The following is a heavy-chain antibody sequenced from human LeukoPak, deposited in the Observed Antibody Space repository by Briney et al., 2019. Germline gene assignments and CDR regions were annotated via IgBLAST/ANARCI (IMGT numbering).Heavy chain of an antibody. J-gene: IGHJ4*02. Sequence: RGGSLRLSCAASGFTFSSYAMSWVRPAPGKGLEWVSTISGNGGTTYYADSVKGRFTISRDNSKNTLYLQMNSLRAEDTAIYYCTRVGYIDEGIDYWGQGTLVTVSS. CDR2: ISGNGGTT. V-gene: IGHV3-23*01. D-gene: IGHD5-24*01. CDR3: TRVGYIDEGIDY. CDR1: GFTFSSYA.